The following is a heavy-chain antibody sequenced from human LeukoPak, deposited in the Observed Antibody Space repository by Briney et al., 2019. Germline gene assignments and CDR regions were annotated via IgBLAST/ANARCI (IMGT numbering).Heavy chain of an antibody. J-gene: IGHJ4*02. D-gene: IGHD3-9*01. CDR2: MNPNSGNT. CDR3: AKAKGTVGSLTGFDY. Sequence: ASVKVSCKASGYTFTSYDINWVRQATGQGLEWMGWMNPNSGNTGYAQKFQGRVTITRNTSISTAYMELSSLRSEDTAVYYCAKAKGTVGSLTGFDYWGQGTLVTVSS. V-gene: IGHV1-8*03. CDR1: GYTFTSYD.